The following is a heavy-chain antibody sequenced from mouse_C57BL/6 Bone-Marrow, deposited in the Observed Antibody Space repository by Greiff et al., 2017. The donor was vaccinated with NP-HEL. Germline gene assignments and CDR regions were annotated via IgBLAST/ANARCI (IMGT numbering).Heavy chain of an antibody. J-gene: IGHJ3*01. Sequence: VKLQESGAELARPGASVKLSCKASGYTFTSYGISWVKQRTGQGLEWIGEIYPRSGNTYYNEKFKGKATLTADKSSSTAYMELRSLTSEDSAVYFCARSRGKGGFAYWGQGTLVTVSA. CDR2: IYPRSGNT. V-gene: IGHV1-81*01. CDR1: GYTFTSYG. D-gene: IGHD1-3*01. CDR3: ARSRGKGGFAY.